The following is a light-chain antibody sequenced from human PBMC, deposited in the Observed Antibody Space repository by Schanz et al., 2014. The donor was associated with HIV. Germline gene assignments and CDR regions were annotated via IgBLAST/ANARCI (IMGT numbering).Light chain of an antibody. V-gene: IGLV8-61*01. CDR1: SGSVSTSSY. Sequence: QAVVTQEPSFSVSPGGTVTLTCGLTSGSVSTSSYPSWFQQTPGQAPRTLIYSTNTRSSGVPVRFSGSILGNKAALTITGAQADDESHYYCVLYMGSGIWVFGGGTKVTVL. J-gene: IGLJ3*02. CDR3: VLYMGSGIWV. CDR2: STN.